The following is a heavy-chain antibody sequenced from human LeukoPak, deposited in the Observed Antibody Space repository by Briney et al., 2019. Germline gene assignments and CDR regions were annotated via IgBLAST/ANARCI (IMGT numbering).Heavy chain of an antibody. J-gene: IGHJ3*02. CDR2: IYHSGST. CDR1: GYSISSGYY. CDR3: ATPWEGNVVVVAAYDAFDI. Sequence: SETLSLTCTVSGYSISSGYYWGWIRQPPGKGLEWIGSIYHSGSTYYNPSLKSRVTISVDTSKNQFSLKLSSVTAADTAVYYCATPWEGNVVVVAAYDAFDIWGQGTMVTVSS. V-gene: IGHV4-38-2*02. D-gene: IGHD2-15*01.